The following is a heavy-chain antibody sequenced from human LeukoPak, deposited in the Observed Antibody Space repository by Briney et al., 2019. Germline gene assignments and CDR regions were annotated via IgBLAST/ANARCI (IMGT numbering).Heavy chain of an antibody. CDR1: GGSFSGYY. D-gene: IGHD3-22*01. CDR3: ASLKDYYDSSDNWFDP. Sequence: PSETLSLTCAVYGGSFSGYYWSWIRQPPGKGLEWIGEINHSGSTNYNPSLKSRVTISVDTSKNQFSLKLSSVTAADTAVYYCASLKDYYDSSDNWFDPWGQGTLVTVSS. V-gene: IGHV4-34*01. J-gene: IGHJ5*02. CDR2: INHSGST.